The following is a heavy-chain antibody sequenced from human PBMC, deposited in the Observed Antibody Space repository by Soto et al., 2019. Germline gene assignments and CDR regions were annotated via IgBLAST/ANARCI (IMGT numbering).Heavy chain of an antibody. CDR3: AKGHCSSTSCGYYYYMDV. CDR2: ISWNSGSI. D-gene: IGHD2-2*01. CDR1: GFTFDDYA. V-gene: IGHV3-9*01. Sequence: PGGSLRLSCAASGFTFDDYAMHWVRQAPGKGLEWVSGISWNSGSIGYADSVKGRFTISRDNAKNSLYLQMNSLRAEDTALYYCAKGHCSSTSCGYYYYMDVWGKGTTVTVSS. J-gene: IGHJ6*03.